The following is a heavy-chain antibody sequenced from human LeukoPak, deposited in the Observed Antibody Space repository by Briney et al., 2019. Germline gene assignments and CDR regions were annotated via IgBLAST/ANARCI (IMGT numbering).Heavy chain of an antibody. J-gene: IGHJ4*02. D-gene: IGHD3-22*01. CDR3: ARGRRRYYYDSSGYYPY. CDR2: TYYSGRT. V-gene: IGHV4-39*01. Sequence: SETLSLTCVVSGGTISGSNYYWGWIRQPPGKGPEWTGSTYYSGRTYYKPSLKSRVSVSADTSKNKFSLKLSSVTAADTAVYYCARGRRRYYYDSSGYYPYWGQGTLVTVSS. CDR1: GGTISGSNYY.